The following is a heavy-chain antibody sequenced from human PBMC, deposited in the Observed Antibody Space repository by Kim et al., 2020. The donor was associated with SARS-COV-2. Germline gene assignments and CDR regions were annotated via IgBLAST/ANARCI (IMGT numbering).Heavy chain of an antibody. J-gene: IGHJ5*02. Sequence: PSLKGRVTISVDTPKNQFSLKLSSVTAADTAVYYCARHLAAAGLSNWFDPWGQGTLVTVSS. D-gene: IGHD6-13*01. CDR3: ARHLAAAGLSNWFDP. V-gene: IGHV4-39*01.